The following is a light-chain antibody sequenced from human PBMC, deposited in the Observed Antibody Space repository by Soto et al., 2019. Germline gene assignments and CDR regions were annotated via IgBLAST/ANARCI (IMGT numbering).Light chain of an antibody. CDR1: SSDVGGYNY. J-gene: IGLJ2*01. CDR3: SSYAGSNNFVV. Sequence: QSALTQPPSASGSPGQSVTISCTGTSSDVGGYNYVSWYQQHSGKAPKLMIYEVSKRPSGVPDRFSGSKSGNTASLTVSGLKAEDEADYYCSSYAGSNNFVVFGGGTKLTVL. V-gene: IGLV2-8*01. CDR2: EVS.